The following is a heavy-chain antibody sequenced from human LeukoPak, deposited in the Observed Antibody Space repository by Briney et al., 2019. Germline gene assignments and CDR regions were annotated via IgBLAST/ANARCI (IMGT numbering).Heavy chain of an antibody. Sequence: SETLSLTCTVSGASITSGYYWRWIRQHPGEGLEWVGYIYYSGSTYYSPSLQSRTTISLDTSKKQLSLRLSSMTAADTALYYCARAVTSHYFDQWGQGALVTVSS. D-gene: IGHD2-21*02. J-gene: IGHJ4*02. CDR2: IYYSGST. V-gene: IGHV4-31*03. CDR3: ARAVTSHYFDQ. CDR1: GASITSGYY.